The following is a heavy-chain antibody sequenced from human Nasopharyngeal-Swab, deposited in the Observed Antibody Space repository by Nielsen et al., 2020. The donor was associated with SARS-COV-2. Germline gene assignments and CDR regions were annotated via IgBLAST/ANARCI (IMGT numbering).Heavy chain of an antibody. J-gene: IGHJ5*02. CDR3: TRSYDYVWGSYRKS. Sequence: VRQAPGKGLEWVAVISYDGSNKYYADSVKGRFTISRDDSKSIAYLQMNSLKTEDTAVYYCTRSYDYVWGSYRKSWGQGTLVTVSS. CDR2: ISYDGSNK. V-gene: IGHV3-33*05. D-gene: IGHD3-16*02.